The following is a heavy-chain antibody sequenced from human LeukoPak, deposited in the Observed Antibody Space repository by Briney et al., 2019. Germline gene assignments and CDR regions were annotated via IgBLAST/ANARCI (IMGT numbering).Heavy chain of an antibody. J-gene: IGHJ6*02. D-gene: IGHD6-13*01. CDR3: ARSWYGMDV. CDR1: GCTFTRSR. Sequence: ASVKVSCKGTGCTFTRSRKQWAGQAPGKGGEGMGWINPSNGDTNSEQKFQGRVTMTRDTSISTVYMALSRLTSDDTAAYYCARSWYGMDVWGQGTTVIVSS. V-gene: IGHV1-2*02. CDR2: INPSNGDT.